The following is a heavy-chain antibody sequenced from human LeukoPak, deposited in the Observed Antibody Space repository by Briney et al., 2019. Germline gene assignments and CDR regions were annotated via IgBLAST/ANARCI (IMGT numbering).Heavy chain of an antibody. CDR1: GGSVSSYY. J-gene: IGHJ4*02. Sequence: SGTLSLTCTVSGGSVSSYYWSWIRQPPGKGLEWIGYIYYSGSTNYNPSLKSRVTISVDTSENQFSLKLSSVTAADTAVYYCARRYCSGGSCYSDYWGQGTLVTVSS. CDR2: IYYSGST. D-gene: IGHD2-15*01. CDR3: ARRYCSGGSCYSDY. V-gene: IGHV4-59*08.